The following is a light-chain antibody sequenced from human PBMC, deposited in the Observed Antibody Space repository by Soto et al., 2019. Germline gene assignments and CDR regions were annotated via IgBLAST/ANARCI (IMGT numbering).Light chain of an antibody. V-gene: IGKV3-15*01. CDR1: QSVSNS. CDR2: DTS. CDR3: LQYNFWRPYS. Sequence: EIVMTQSPATLSLSPGERATLSCRASQSVSNSLAWYQQKPGQVPRLLIFDTSTRATGTPARFSGSGSGAEFTLTISSLQSEDFAIYSCLQYNFWRPYSFGQGTKLEI. J-gene: IGKJ2*03.